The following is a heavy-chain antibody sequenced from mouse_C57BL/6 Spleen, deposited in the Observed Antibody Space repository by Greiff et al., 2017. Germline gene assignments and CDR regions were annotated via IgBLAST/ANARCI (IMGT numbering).Heavy chain of an antibody. CDR2: ISYDGSN. CDR3: ARGGYEAFAY. Sequence: EVKLLESGPGLVKPSQSLSLTCSVTGYSITSGYYWNWIRQFPGNKLEWMGYISYDGSNNYNPSLKNRISITRDTSKNQFFLKLNSVTTEDTATYYCARGGYEAFAYWGQGTLVTVSA. J-gene: IGHJ3*01. CDR1: GYSITSGYY. V-gene: IGHV3-6*01. D-gene: IGHD2-2*01.